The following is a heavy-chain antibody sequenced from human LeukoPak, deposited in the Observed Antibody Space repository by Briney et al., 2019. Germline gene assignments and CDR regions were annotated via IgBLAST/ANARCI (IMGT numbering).Heavy chain of an antibody. CDR3: ARGIRWASDY. V-gene: IGHV3-64*01. Sequence: PGGSLRLSCAASGFTFSSYSMVWVRQAPGKGLEYVSGITSNGGTTYYRNSVKGRFTISRDNSKDTLYLQMGSLRTEDMAVYYCARGIRWASDYWGQGTPVTVAS. CDR2: ITSNGGTT. CDR1: GFTFSSYS. D-gene: IGHD4-23*01. J-gene: IGHJ4*02.